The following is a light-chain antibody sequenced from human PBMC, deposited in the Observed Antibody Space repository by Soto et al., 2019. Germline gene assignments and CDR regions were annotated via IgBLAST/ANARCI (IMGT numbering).Light chain of an antibody. CDR3: SSYAGSNPFGV. CDR1: SSDVGGYNY. V-gene: IGLV2-8*01. J-gene: IGLJ1*01. CDR2: EVS. Sequence: QSALTQPPSASGSLGQSVTISCTGTSSDVGGYNYVSWYQQHPGKAPKLMIYEVSKRPSGVPDRFSGSKSGNTASLTVSGLRAEDEADYYCSSYAGSNPFGVFGTGTKVTVL.